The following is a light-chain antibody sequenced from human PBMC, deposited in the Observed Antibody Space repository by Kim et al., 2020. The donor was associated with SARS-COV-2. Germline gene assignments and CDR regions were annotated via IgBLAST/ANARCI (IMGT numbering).Light chain of an antibody. CDR1: TSNIGVNT. Sequence: ELTQPPSASGTPGQRVTISCSGSTSNIGVNTVNWYQHLPGTAPKLLIYSNNHRPSGVPDRFSGSKSGTSASLAISGLQSDDEADYYCAAWDDSLNGLVFGGGTQLTVL. CDR3: AAWDDSLNGLV. J-gene: IGLJ2*01. CDR2: SNN. V-gene: IGLV1-44*01.